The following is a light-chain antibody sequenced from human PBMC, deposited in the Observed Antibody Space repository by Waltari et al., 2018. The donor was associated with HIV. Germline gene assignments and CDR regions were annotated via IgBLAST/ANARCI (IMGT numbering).Light chain of an antibody. CDR3: SSYSTITSLFV. CDR1: VVDSGPEIY. CDR2: MLS. V-gene: IGLV2-14*01. Sequence: QSALAQPASVSGSPGQSITISCAGAVVDSGPEIYVYWYEQHPGRAPRLILYMLSRRPSGGSYRFSGSMSGMSATLTIAGLQSDYEAHYYCSSYSTITSLFVFETGTRVTVL. J-gene: IGLJ1*01.